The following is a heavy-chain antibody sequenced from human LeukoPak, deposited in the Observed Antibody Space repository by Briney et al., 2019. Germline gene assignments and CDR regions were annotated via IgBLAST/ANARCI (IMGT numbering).Heavy chain of an antibody. D-gene: IGHD2-21*02. CDR2: IWFDGSNT. J-gene: IGHJ4*02. Sequence: GRSLRLSCAASGSTFNNYGMHWVRQAPGKGLEWVGVIWFDGSNTRYADSVKGRFTIARDDSKNTVYLQMNSLRVEDTAVYYCGRGNFPHCSGDCFDSWGQGTLVTVSS. V-gene: IGHV3-33*01. CDR3: GRGNFPHCSGDCFDS. CDR1: GSTFNNYG.